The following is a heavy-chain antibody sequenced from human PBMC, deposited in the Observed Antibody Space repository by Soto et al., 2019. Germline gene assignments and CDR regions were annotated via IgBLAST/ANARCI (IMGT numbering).Heavy chain of an antibody. Sequence: PGGSLRLSCAASGFTFSSYGMHWVRQAPGKGLEWVAVISYDGSNKYYADSVKGRFTISRDNSKNTLYLQMNSLRAEDTAVYYCAKDRYYYGSGSYYYGMDVWGQGTTVTVSS. V-gene: IGHV3-30*18. CDR3: AKDRYYYGSGSYYYGMDV. CDR1: GFTFSSYG. CDR2: ISYDGSNK. J-gene: IGHJ6*02. D-gene: IGHD3-10*01.